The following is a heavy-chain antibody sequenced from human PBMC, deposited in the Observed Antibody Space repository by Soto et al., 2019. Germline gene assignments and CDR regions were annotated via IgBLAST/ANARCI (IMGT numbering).Heavy chain of an antibody. J-gene: IGHJ4*02. CDR3: ASASSLYSSSWFDY. CDR2: ISAYNGNT. V-gene: IGHV1-18*01. D-gene: IGHD6-13*01. CDR1: GYTFTSYG. Sequence: ASVKVSCKASGYTFTSYGISWVRQAPGQGLEWMGWISAYNGNTNYAQKLQGRVTMTTDTSTSTAYMELRSLRSDDTAVYYCASASSLYSSSWFDYWGQGTLVTVSS.